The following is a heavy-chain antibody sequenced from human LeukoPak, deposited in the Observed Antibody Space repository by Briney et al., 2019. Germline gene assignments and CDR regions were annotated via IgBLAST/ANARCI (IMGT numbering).Heavy chain of an antibody. J-gene: IGHJ6*04. CDR2: IDPSDSYT. CDR1: GYIFTSYW. V-gene: IGHV5-10-1*01. D-gene: IGHD6-19*01. CDR3: ARLRIAVAAGFVYYYYGLDV. Sequence: GESLKISCKGSGYIFTSYWISWGRQLPGKGLEGMGRIDPSDSYTNYSPSFQGHVTISADKSISTAYLQWSSLKASDTAMYYCARLRIAVAAGFVYYYYGLDVWGKGTTVTVSS.